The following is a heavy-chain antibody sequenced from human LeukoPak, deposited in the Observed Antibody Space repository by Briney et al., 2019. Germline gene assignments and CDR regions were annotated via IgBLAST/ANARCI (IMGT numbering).Heavy chain of an antibody. CDR3: ARAHLRYGSGSAEYDY. V-gene: IGHV1-46*01. Sequence: ASVKVSCKASGYTFTSYYMHWVRQAPGQGLEWMGIINPSGGSTSYAQKFQGRVTMTRDMSTSTVYMELSSLRAEDTAVYYCARAHLRYGSGSAEYDYWGQGTLVTVSS. D-gene: IGHD3-10*01. J-gene: IGHJ4*02. CDR2: INPSGGST. CDR1: GYTFTSYY.